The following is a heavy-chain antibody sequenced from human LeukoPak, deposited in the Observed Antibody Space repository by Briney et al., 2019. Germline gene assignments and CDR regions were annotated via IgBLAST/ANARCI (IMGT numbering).Heavy chain of an antibody. V-gene: IGHV1-18*01. CDR2: ISAYNGNT. D-gene: IGHD2-2*01. J-gene: IGHJ6*02. Sequence: ASVKVSCTASGYTFTSYGISWVRQAPGQGLEWMGWISAYNGNTNYAQKLQGRVTMTTDTSTSTAYMELRSLRSDDTAVYYCARDDIVVVPAAMGALMYYGMDVWGQGTTVTVSS. CDR1: GYTFTSYG. CDR3: ARDDIVVVPAAMGALMYYGMDV.